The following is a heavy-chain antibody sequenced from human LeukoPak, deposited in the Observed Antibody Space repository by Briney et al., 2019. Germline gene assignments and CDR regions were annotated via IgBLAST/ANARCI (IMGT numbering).Heavy chain of an antibody. CDR1: GGSISSSSYY. J-gene: IGHJ5*02. V-gene: IGHV4-39*02. D-gene: IGHD3-10*01. CDR3: AGDVTESGLLWFGELSSWFDP. Sequence: TSETLSLTCTVSGGSISSSSYYWGWIRQPPGKGLEWIGSIYYSGSTYYNPSLKSAVTISVDTSKTQFSLKLSTVTAADTAVYYCAGDVTESGLLWFGELSSWFDPWGQGTLVTVSS. CDR2: IYYSGST.